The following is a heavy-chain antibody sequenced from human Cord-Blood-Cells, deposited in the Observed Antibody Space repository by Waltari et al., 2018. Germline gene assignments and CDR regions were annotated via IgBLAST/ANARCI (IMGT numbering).Heavy chain of an antibody. D-gene: IGHD4-17*01. J-gene: IGHJ4*02. V-gene: IGHV4-39*01. CDR1: GGSISSSSYY. Sequence: QLQLQVSGPGLVKPSETRYLTCAVTGGSISSSSYYWGWIRQPPGKGLEWIGSIYYIVGTYDNPSLKSRVTISVDTSKNQFSLKLSSVTAADTAVYYCASHLPLYGDYFDYWGQGTLVTVSS. CDR3: ASHLPLYGDYFDY. CDR2: IYYIVGT.